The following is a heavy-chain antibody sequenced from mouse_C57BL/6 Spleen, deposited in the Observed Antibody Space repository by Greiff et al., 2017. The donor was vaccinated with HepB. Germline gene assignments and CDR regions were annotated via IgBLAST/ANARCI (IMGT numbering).Heavy chain of an antibody. D-gene: IGHD2-4*01. CDR3: ARGWDYDGDWYFDV. CDR2: ISYDGSN. J-gene: IGHJ1*03. V-gene: IGHV3-6*01. CDR1: GYSITSGYY. Sequence: DVQLQESGPGLVKPSQSLSLTCSVTGYSITSGYYWNWIRQFPGNKLEWMGYISYDGSNNYNPSLKNRISITRDTSKNQFFLKLNAVTTEDTATYYCARGWDYDGDWYFDVWGTGTTVTVSS.